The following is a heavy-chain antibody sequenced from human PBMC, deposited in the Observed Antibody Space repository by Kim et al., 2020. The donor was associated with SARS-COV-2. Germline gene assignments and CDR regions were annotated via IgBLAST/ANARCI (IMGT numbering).Heavy chain of an antibody. CDR3: ARQSRAMIVVVITPYYYYYMDV. J-gene: IGHJ6*03. D-gene: IGHD3-22*01. V-gene: IGHV4-34*01. CDR1: GGSFSGYY. Sequence: SETLSLTCAVYGGSFSGYYWSWIRQPPGKGLEWIGEINHSGSTNYNPSLKSRVTISVDTSKNQFSLKLSSVTAAATAVYYCARQSRAMIVVVITPYYYYYMDVWGKGTPVTVSS. CDR2: INHSGST.